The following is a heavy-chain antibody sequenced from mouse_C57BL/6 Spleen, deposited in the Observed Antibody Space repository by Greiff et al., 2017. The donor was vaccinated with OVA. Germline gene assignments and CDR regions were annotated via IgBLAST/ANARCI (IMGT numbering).Heavy chain of an antibody. Sequence: DVKLVESGPGLVKPSQSLSLTCSVTGYSITSGYYWNWIRQFPGNKLEWMGYISYDGSNNYNPSLKNRISITRDTSKNQFFLKLNSVTTEDTATYYCARHSNFAMDYWGQGTSVTVSS. CDR1: GYSITSGYY. CDR3: ARHSNFAMDY. CDR2: ISYDGSN. V-gene: IGHV3-6*01. D-gene: IGHD2-5*01. J-gene: IGHJ4*01.